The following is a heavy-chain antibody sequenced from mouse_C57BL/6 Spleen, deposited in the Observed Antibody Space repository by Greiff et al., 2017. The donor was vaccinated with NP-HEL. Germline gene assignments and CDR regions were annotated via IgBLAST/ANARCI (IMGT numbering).Heavy chain of an antibody. CDR2: INPYNGDT. CDR1: GYSFTGYF. J-gene: IGHJ2*01. D-gene: IGHD2-4*01. Sequence: VQLQQSGPELVKPGDSVKISCKASGYSFTGYFMNWVMQSHGKSLEWIGCINPYNGDTFYTQKFKGRATLTVDKSSSTAHMELRSRTAEDSAVYYCASGHDYGDYWGQGTTRTVSS. V-gene: IGHV1-20*01. CDR3: ASGHDYGDY.